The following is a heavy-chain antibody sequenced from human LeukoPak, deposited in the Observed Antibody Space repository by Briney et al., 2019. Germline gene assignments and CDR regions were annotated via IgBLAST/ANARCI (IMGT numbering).Heavy chain of an antibody. J-gene: IGHJ5*02. CDR1: GFTVSSNY. V-gene: IGHV3-53*01. Sequence: GGSLRLSCAASGFTVSSNYMSWVRQAPGKGLKWVSVIYSGGSTYYADTVKGRFTISRDNSKNTLYLQMNSLRAEDTAVYYCASRATVTTDRFWFDPWGQGTLVTVSS. CDR3: ASRATVTTDRFWFDP. D-gene: IGHD4-11*01. CDR2: IYSGGST.